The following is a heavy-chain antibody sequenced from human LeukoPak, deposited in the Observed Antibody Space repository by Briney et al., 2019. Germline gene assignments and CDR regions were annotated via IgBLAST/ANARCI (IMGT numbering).Heavy chain of an antibody. Sequence: PGGSLRLSCAASGFTFSSYEMNWVRQAPGEGLEWVSYISSSGSTIYYADSVKGRFTISRDNAKNSLYLQMNSLRAEDTAVYYCARFFPCGGDCRPRDAFDIWGQGTMVTVSS. V-gene: IGHV3-48*03. CDR1: GFTFSSYE. CDR2: ISSSGSTI. CDR3: ARFFPCGGDCRPRDAFDI. J-gene: IGHJ3*02. D-gene: IGHD2-21*02.